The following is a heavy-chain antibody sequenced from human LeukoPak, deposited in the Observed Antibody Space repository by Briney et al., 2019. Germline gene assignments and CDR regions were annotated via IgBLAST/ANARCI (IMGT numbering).Heavy chain of an antibody. CDR2: ITSAGGYT. D-gene: IGHD1-26*01. CDR1: GFTFSDYS. CDR3: ARSRGSSGSYPFDY. V-gene: IGHV3-21*01. Sequence: GGSLRLSWGASGFTFSDYSMNWVRQAPGKGLAWVASITSAGGYTYYADSVKGRFTISRDNAQNSLFLQMNSLRAEDTAVYYCARSRGSSGSYPFDYWGQGTLVTVSS. J-gene: IGHJ4*02.